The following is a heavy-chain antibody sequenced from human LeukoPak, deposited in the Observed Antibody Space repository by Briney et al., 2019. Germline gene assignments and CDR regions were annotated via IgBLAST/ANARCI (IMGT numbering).Heavy chain of an antibody. V-gene: IGHV1-69*13. CDR3: ARDIERFGESSYYGMDV. Sequence: GASVKVSCKASGGTFSSYAISWVRQAPGQGLEWMGGIIPIFGTANYAQKFQGRVTITADESTSTAYMELSSLRSEDTAVYYCARDIERFGESSYYGMDVWGQGTTVTVSS. D-gene: IGHD3-10*01. CDR2: IIPIFGTA. CDR1: GGTFSSYA. J-gene: IGHJ6*02.